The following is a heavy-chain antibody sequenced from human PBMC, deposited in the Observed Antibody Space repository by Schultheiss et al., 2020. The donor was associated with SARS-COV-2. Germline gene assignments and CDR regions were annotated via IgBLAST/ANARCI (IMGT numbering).Heavy chain of an antibody. J-gene: IGHJ3*02. V-gene: IGHV3-73*01. D-gene: IGHD2-21*01. Sequence: GGSPRLSCAASGFTFSGSAMHWVRQASGKGLEWVGRIRSKANSYATAYAASVKGRFTISRDDSKNTAYLQMNSLKTEDTAVYYCASPFLARDAFDIWGQGTMVTVSS. CDR1: GFTFSGSA. CDR2: IRSKANSYAT. CDR3: ASPFLARDAFDI.